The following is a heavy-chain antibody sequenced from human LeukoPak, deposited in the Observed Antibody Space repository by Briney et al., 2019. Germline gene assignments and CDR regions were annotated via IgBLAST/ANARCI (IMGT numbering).Heavy chain of an antibody. D-gene: IGHD1-26*01. V-gene: IGHV3-30*02. CDR3: AKQGGSYFGRVYFDD. CDR2: IFYNGDKK. J-gene: IGHJ4*02. CDR1: GFNFGSYG. Sequence: GGSLRLSCAVSGFNFGSYGMQWVRQAPGKGLEWVASIFYNGDKKEYIDSVKGRFTISRDDSKDTVDLQMHSLRVENTAVYYCAKQGGSYFGRVYFDDWGQGTLVTVSS.